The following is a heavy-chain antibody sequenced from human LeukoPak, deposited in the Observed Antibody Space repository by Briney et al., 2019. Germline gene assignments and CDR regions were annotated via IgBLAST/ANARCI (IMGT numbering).Heavy chain of an antibody. CDR1: GYTFTSYG. D-gene: IGHD4-17*01. J-gene: IGHJ3*02. V-gene: IGHV1-18*01. CDR3: ARVSSSVTTLAFDI. CDR2: ISAYNGNT. Sequence: ASVKVSCKASGYTFTSYGISWVRQAPGQGLEWMGWISAYNGNTNYAQKLQGRVTMTIDTSTSTAYMELRSLRSDDTAVYYCARVSSSVTTLAFDIWGQGTMVTVSS.